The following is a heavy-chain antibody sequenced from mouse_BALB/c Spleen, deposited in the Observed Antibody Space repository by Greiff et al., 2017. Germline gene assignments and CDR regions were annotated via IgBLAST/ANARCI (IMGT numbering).Heavy chain of an antibody. Sequence: EVQLQQSGPELVKPGASVKIPCKASGYTFTDYNMDWVKQSHGKSLEWIGDINPNNGGTIYNQKFKGKATLTVDKSSSTAYMELRSLTSEDTAVYYWERGGSYYGYDDGYAMDDWGEGTSVTVSA. J-gene: IGHJ4*01. CDR2: INPNNGGT. CDR1: GYTFTDYN. V-gene: IGHV1-18*01. D-gene: IGHD2-2*01. CDR3: ERGGSYYGYDDGYAMDD.